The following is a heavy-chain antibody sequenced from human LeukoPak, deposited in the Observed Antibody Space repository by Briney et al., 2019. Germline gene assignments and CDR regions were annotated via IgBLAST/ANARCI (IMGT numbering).Heavy chain of an antibody. CDR2: ISYDGSNK. V-gene: IGHV3-30*18. CDR3: AKSMYSSSWYVDY. CDR1: GFTFSSYG. Sequence: GGSLRLSCAASGFTFSSYGMHWVRQAPGKGLEWVAVISYDGSNKYYAHSVKGRFTISRDNSKNTLYLQMNSLRAEDTAVYYCAKSMYSSSWYVDYWGQGTLVTVSS. J-gene: IGHJ4*02. D-gene: IGHD6-13*01.